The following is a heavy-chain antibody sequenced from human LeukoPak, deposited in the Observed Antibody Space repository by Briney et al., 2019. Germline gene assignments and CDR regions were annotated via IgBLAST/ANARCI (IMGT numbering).Heavy chain of an antibody. V-gene: IGHV4-59*11. CDR2: IYYSGST. CDR1: GGSISSHY. J-gene: IGHJ4*02. CDR3: ARVGASSSSWYYFDY. D-gene: IGHD6-13*01. Sequence: SETLSFTCTISGGSISSHYWSWIRQPPGKGLEWIWYIYYSGSTNYNPSLESRVTISVDTSKRRFSLKLSSVTAADTAVYYCARVGASSSSWYYFDYWGQGTLVTVSS.